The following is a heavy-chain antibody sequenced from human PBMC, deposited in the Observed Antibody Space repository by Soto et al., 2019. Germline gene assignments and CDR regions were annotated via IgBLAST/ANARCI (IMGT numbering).Heavy chain of an antibody. V-gene: IGHV3-30*18. CDR1: GFTFSSYG. CDR3: AKDWDSGYEKTAYFAY. Sequence: ESGGGVVQPGRSLRLSCAASGFTFSSYGMHWVRQAPGKGLERVAVISYDGSNKYYADSVKGRFTISRDNSKNTLYLQMNSLRAEDTAVYYCAKDWDSGYEKTAYFAYWGQGTLVTVSS. D-gene: IGHD5-12*01. J-gene: IGHJ4*02. CDR2: ISYDGSNK.